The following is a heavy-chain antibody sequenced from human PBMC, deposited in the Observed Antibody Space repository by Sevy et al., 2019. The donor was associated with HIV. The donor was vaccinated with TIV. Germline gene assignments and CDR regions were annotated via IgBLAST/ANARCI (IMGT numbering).Heavy chain of an antibody. CDR3: ARACLIRFLEWLFLDAFDI. Sequence: ASVKVSCKASGYTFTGYYMHWVRQAPGQGLEWMGWINPNSGGTNYAQKFQGRVTMTRDTSISTAYMELSRLRSDDTAVYYCARACLIRFLEWLFLDAFDIWGQGTMVTVSS. D-gene: IGHD3-3*01. J-gene: IGHJ3*02. CDR2: INPNSGGT. CDR1: GYTFTGYY. V-gene: IGHV1-2*02.